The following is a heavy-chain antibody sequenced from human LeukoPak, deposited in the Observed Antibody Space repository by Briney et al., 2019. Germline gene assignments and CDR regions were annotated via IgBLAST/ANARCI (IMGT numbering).Heavy chain of an antibody. CDR2: ISSNGSSI. CDR1: GVTFSDYY. J-gene: IGHJ4*02. CDR3: VRVKGGWLGEKTYDY. D-gene: IGHD5-24*01. V-gene: IGHV3-11*01. Sequence: PGGSLRLSCAASGVTFSDYYMSWIRQTPRKGLEWLAYISSNGSSIDYADSVKGRFTVSRDNGKNSLFLQMTSLSAEDTAIYSCVRVKGGWLGEKTYDYLGQGTLVTVSP.